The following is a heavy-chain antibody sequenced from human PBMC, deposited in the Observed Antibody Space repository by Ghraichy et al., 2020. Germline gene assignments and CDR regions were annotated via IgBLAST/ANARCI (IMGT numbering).Heavy chain of an antibody. CDR3: AKSRYDSSGFYYFDY. D-gene: IGHD3-22*01. CDR2: IRNSGGST. V-gene: IGHV3-23*01. CDR1: GFTFRSYA. J-gene: IGHJ4*02. Sequence: GGSLRLSCAASGFTFRSYAMSWVRQAPGKGLEWVSGIRNSGGSTYYADSVKGRFTIFRDNSKNTLYLQMNSLTAEDTAVYYCAKSRYDSSGFYYFDYWGQGTLVTVSS.